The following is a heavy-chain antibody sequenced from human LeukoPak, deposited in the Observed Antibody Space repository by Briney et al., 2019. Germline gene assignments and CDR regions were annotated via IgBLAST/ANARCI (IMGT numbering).Heavy chain of an antibody. Sequence: GGSLRLSCAASGFSFSSNAMYWVRQAPGKGLEWLAIIWYDGSNEYYADSVKGRFTISRDNSKNTLYLQMNSLRAEDTAVYYCAKGSLTASYYYYYMDVWGKGTTVTVSS. J-gene: IGHJ6*03. V-gene: IGHV3-33*06. CDR3: AKGSLTASYYYYYMDV. CDR2: IWYDGSNE. CDR1: GFSFSSNA. D-gene: IGHD3-10*01.